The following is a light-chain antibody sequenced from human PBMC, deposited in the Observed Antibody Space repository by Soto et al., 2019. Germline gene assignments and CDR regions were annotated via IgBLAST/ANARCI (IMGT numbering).Light chain of an antibody. V-gene: IGKV1-13*02. CDR1: QGISSA. Sequence: AIQLTQSPSSLSASVGDRVTITCQAGQGISSALAWYQQKPGKPPKLLIYDASSLESGVPSRFSGSGSGTDFTLTISSLQPEDFATYHCQQFKSYPLTFGGGTKVEIK. CDR3: QQFKSYPLT. CDR2: DAS. J-gene: IGKJ4*01.